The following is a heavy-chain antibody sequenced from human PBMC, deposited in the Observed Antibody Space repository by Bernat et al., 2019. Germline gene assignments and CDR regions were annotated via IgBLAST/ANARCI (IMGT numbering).Heavy chain of an antibody. CDR1: GDSISNFY. V-gene: IGHV4-59*12. J-gene: IGHJ4*02. CDR2: IYHSGST. CDR3: ARVKGPYYDSSGYPDY. Sequence: QVQLQESGPGLVKPSETLSLTCTVSGDSISNFYWTWIRQPPGKGLEWIGYIYHSGSTYYNPSLKSRVTISVDRSKNQFSLKLSSVTAADTAVYYCARVKGPYYDSSGYPDYWGQGTLVTVSS. D-gene: IGHD3-22*01.